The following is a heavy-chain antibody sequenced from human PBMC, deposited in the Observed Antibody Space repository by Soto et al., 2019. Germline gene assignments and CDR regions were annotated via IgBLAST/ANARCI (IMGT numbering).Heavy chain of an antibody. V-gene: IGHV3-23*01. D-gene: IGHD3-16*02. CDR1: GFTFSSYA. CDR2: ISGSGGST. CDR3: AKDRYDYVWGSYRPGTNWFDP. Sequence: EVQLLESGGGLVQPGGSLRLSCAASGFTFSSYAMSWVRQAPGKGLEWVSAISGSGGSTYYADSVKGRFTISRDNSKNRLYLQMNSLRAEDTAVYYCAKDRYDYVWGSYRPGTNWFDPWGQGTLVTVSS. J-gene: IGHJ5*02.